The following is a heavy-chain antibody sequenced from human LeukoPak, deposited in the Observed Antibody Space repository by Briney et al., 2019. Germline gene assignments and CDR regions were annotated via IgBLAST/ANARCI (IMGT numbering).Heavy chain of an antibody. Sequence: GGSLRLSCAASGFTFSDYYMSWIRQAPGKGLEWVSYISSSSYTNYADSVKGRFTISRDNAKNSLYLQMNSLRAEDTAVYYCARDREGWTPGYFDYWGQGTLVTVSS. CDR2: ISSSSYT. CDR3: ARDREGWTPGYFDY. D-gene: IGHD6-19*01. CDR1: GFTFSDYY. J-gene: IGHJ4*02. V-gene: IGHV3-11*06.